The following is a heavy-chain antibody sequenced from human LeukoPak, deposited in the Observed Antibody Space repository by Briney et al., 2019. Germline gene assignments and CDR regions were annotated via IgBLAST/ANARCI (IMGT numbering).Heavy chain of an antibody. J-gene: IGHJ6*02. CDR1: GSRFTNYW. Sequence: GAYLKISCKGSGSRFTNYWIGWVRQMLGKGLEWMGIIYPGDSDTRYSPSFQGQVTISADKSISTAYLQWSSLKASDTAMYYCARHYGGGEYYYGMDVWGQGTTVTVAS. CDR3: ARHYGGGEYYYGMDV. D-gene: IGHD2-21*01. V-gene: IGHV5-51*01. CDR2: IYPGDSDT.